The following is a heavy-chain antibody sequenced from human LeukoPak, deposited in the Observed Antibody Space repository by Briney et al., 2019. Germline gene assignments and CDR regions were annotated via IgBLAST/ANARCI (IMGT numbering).Heavy chain of an antibody. J-gene: IGHJ4*02. D-gene: IGHD6-19*01. V-gene: IGHV3-23*01. CDR2: ISASGGST. Sequence: GGSLRLSCAASGFTFSSYAMSWVRQAPGKGLEWVSAISASGGSTYYADSVKGRFTISRDNSKNTLYLQMNSLRAEDTAVYYCARDGSSGWYWVDYWGQGTLVTVSS. CDR1: GFTFSSYA. CDR3: ARDGSSGWYWVDY.